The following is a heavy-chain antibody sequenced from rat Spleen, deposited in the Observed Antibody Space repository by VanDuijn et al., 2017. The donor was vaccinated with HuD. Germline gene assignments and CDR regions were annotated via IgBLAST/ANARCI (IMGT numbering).Heavy chain of an antibody. V-gene: IGHV2-32*01. Sequence: QVQLKESGPGLVQPSQTLSLTCTVSGFSLTSYHVHWVRQPPGKGLEWMGMMWSDGDKSYNSALKSRLSISRDTSKSQVFLKMNSLQTEDTATYYCARARPDGSYYPYVMDAWGQGASVTVSS. D-gene: IGHD1-12*02. J-gene: IGHJ4*01. CDR1: GFSLTSYH. CDR3: ARARPDGSYYPYVMDA. CDR2: MWSDGDK.